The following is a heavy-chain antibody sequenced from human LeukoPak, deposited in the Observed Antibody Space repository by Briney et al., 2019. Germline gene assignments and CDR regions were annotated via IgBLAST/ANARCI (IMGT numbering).Heavy chain of an antibody. D-gene: IGHD6-13*01. CDR3: ARDIAAAGYYFDY. Sequence: PSETLSLTCTVSGGSVSSGSYYWSWIRQPPGKGLEWIGYIYYSGSTNYNPSLKSRVTISVDTSKNQFSLKLGSVTAADTAVYYCARDIAAAGYYFDYWGQGTLVTVSS. V-gene: IGHV4-61*01. CDR1: GGSVSSGSYY. J-gene: IGHJ4*02. CDR2: IYYSGST.